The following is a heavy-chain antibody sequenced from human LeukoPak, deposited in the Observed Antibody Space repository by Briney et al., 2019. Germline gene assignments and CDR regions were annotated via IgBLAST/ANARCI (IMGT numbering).Heavy chain of an antibody. CDR1: GYTFTSYY. D-gene: IGHD3-22*01. Sequence: ASVKVSCKASGYTFTSYYMHWVRQAPGQGLEWMGIINPSGGSTSYAQKFQGRVTMTRDTSTSTVYMELSSLRSEDTAVYYFARDRLGPNAFDIWGQGTMVTVSS. CDR3: ARDRLGPNAFDI. V-gene: IGHV1-46*01. J-gene: IGHJ3*02. CDR2: INPSGGST.